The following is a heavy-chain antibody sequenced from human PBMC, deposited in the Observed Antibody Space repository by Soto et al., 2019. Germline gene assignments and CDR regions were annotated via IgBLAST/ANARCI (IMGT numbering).Heavy chain of an antibody. CDR1: GFTFDYYA. V-gene: IGHV3-9*01. Sequence: PGGSLRLSCAASGFTFDYYAMHWVRQAPGKGLEWVSGISWNSGSMGYADSVKGRFTISRDNAKNSLYLQMNSLRAEDTALYYCAKRHYYYYGMDVWGQGTTVTVSS. J-gene: IGHJ6*02. CDR3: AKRHYYYYGMDV. CDR2: ISWNSGSM.